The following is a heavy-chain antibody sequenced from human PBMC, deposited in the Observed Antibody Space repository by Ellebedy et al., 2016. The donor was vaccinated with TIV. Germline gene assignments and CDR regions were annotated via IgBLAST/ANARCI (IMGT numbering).Heavy chain of an antibody. CDR3: ASPARDDILTAYPF. CDR2: INTNSGGT. V-gene: IGHV1-2*02. Sequence: AASVKVSCKATRYIFTGYYIHWVRQAPGHGLEWMGWINTNSGGTNYAQKFQGRVTMTRDTSINTAYMELSTLGSDDTAVYYCASPARDDILTAYPFWGQGTLVTVSS. CDR1: RYIFTGYY. J-gene: IGHJ4*02. D-gene: IGHD3-9*01.